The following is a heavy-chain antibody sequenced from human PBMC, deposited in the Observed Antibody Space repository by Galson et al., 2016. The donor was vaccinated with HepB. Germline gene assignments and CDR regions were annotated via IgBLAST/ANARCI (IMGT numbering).Heavy chain of an antibody. Sequence: SVKVSCKASGDTFSTYAISWVRQAPGEGLEWMGGIIPRFGTPNYAQRFQGRVTITADIPTRTAYMELSSLRSEDTALYFCARTYYYDTSGYYPRYNWFDPWGRGTQVTVSS. V-gene: IGHV1-69*06. D-gene: IGHD3-22*01. CDR1: GDTFSTYA. CDR3: ARTYYYDTSGYYPRYNWFDP. J-gene: IGHJ5*02. CDR2: IIPRFGTP.